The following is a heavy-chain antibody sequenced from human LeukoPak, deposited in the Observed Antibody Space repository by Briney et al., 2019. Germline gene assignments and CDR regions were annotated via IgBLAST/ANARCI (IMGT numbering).Heavy chain of an antibody. J-gene: IGHJ4*02. CDR3: AREVFAGYYDSSGSFDY. CDR2: IYSGGST. CDR1: GFTVSSNY. Sequence: GGSLRLSCAASGFTVSSNYMSWVRQAPGKGLEWVSVIYSGGSTYYADSVKGRFTISRHNSKNTLYLQMNSLRAEDTAVYYCAREVFAGYYDSSGSFDYWGQGTLVTVSS. D-gene: IGHD3-22*01. V-gene: IGHV3-53*04.